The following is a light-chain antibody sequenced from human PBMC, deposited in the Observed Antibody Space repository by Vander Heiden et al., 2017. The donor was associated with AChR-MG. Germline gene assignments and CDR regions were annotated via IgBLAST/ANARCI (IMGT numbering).Light chain of an antibody. CDR1: QGLAGY. CDR3: QQFDSYPRT. J-gene: IGKJ1*01. Sequence: IQLTQSPSFLSASVGDRVTITCRASQGLAGYLAWYQQKPGNAPKLLIYAVSTLQSGVPSRFSGGGFGTEFTLTISSLQPEDFAVYFCQQFDSYPRTFGQGTKLEIK. CDR2: AVS. V-gene: IGKV1-9*01.